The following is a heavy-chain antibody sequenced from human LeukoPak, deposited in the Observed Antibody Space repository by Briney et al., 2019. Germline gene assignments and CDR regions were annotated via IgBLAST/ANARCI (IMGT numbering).Heavy chain of an antibody. V-gene: IGHV3-11*04. CDR2: ISSSGSTI. D-gene: IGHD3-16*01. CDR3: ARVFWVSGSPPYFDY. Sequence: KTGGSLRLSCAASGFTFSDYHMSWIRQAPGKGLEWVSYISSSGSTIYYADSVKGRFTISRDNAKNSLYLQMNSLRAEDTAVYYCARVFWVSGSPPYFDYWGQGTLVTVSS. CDR1: GFTFSDYH. J-gene: IGHJ4*02.